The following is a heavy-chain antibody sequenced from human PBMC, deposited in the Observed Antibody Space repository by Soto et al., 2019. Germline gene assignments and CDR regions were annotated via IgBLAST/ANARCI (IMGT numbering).Heavy chain of an antibody. CDR1: GGTFSSYT. V-gene: IGHV1-69*04. Sequence: QVQLVQSGAEVKKPGSSVTVSCKASGGTFSSYTISWVRQAPGQGPEWMGRIIPILGIANYAHKFQGRVTITADKSTITAYMQLISLRSEDTAVYYCARAAPYYDFWSEGGWFDPWGQVTLVTVSS. CDR3: ARAAPYYDFWSEGGWFDP. D-gene: IGHD3-3*01. CDR2: IIPILGIA. J-gene: IGHJ5*02.